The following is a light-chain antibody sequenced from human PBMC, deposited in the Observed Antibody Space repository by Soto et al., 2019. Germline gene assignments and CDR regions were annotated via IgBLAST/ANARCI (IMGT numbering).Light chain of an antibody. CDR2: KAS. V-gene: IGKV1-8*01. CDR3: QQYSVYWT. Sequence: ASRMSQSPCSLSAYTGDRVTITCRASQGISSYLAWYQQKPGKAPKLLIYKASNLESGVPSRFSGSGSGTEFTLTISNLQPDDFATYYGQQYSVYWTFGQGTKVDI. CDR1: QGISSY. J-gene: IGKJ1*01.